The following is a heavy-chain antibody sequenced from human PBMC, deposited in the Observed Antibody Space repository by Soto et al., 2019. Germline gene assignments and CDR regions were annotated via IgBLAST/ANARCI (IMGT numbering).Heavy chain of an antibody. CDR2: IFYTEST. D-gene: IGHD2-2*03. V-gene: IGHV4-59*01. Sequence: PSETLSLTCTVSGGSISSYYWIWIRQPPGKGLEWIGSIFYTESTDYNPSLKGRVTISLDTSKNHFSLNLSSVTAADTAVYYCARVDRGAFDHWGQGTLVTAPQ. CDR3: ARVDRGAFDH. J-gene: IGHJ4*02. CDR1: GGSISSYY.